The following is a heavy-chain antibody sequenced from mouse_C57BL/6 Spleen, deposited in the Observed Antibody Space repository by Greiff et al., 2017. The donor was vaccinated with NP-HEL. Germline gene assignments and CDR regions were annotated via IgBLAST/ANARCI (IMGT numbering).Heavy chain of an antibody. D-gene: IGHD1-1*01. CDR3: ARDLNGSSYGYFDY. J-gene: IGHJ2*01. CDR1: GFTFSSYA. V-gene: IGHV5-4*01. CDR2: ISDGGSYT. Sequence: EVHLVESGGGLVKPGGSLKLSCAASGFTFSSYAMSWVRQTPEKRLEWVATISDGGSYTYYPDNVKGRFTISRDNAKNNLYLQMSHLKSEDTAMYYCARDLNGSSYGYFDYWGQGTTLTVSS.